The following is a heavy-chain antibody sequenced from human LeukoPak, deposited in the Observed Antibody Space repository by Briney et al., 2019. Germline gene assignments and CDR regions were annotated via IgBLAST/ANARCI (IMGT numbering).Heavy chain of an antibody. J-gene: IGHJ4*02. CDR2: IKQDGSVK. D-gene: IGHD2-15*01. V-gene: IGHV3-7*03. Sequence: QAGGSLRLSCAASGFTFSTYWMSWVRQAPGKGLEWVANIKQDGSVKNYVDSVKGRFTISRDNAKNSLYLQMNSLRADDTAMYYCVRGGCGPDYWGQGTLVTVSS. CDR1: GFTFSTYW. CDR3: VRGGCGPDY.